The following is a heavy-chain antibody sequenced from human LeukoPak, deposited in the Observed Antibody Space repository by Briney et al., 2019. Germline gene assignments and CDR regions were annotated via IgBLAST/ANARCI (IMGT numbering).Heavy chain of an antibody. J-gene: IGHJ4*02. V-gene: IGHV1-69*05. CDR2: IIPIFGTA. CDR1: GGTFSSYA. Sequence: SVKVSCKASGGTFSSYAISWVRQAPGQGLEWMGGIIPIFGTANYAQKFQGRVTITTDESTSTAYMELSSLRSEDTAVYYCARDWDGQLERPNLRFDYWGQGTLVTVSS. CDR3: ARDWDGQLERPNLRFDY. D-gene: IGHD1-1*01.